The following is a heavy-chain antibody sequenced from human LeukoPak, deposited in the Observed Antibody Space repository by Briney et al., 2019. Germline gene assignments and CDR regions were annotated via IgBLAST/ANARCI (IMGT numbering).Heavy chain of an antibody. D-gene: IGHD3-9*01. CDR2: INPNSGGT. Sequence: ASVKVSCKASGYTFTGYYMHWVRQAPGQGLEWMGWINPNSGGTNYAQKFQGRVTITTDESTSTAYMELSSLRSEDTAVCYCARGTYYDILTGYSPYYYYYMDVWGKGTTVTVSS. CDR1: GYTFTGYY. V-gene: IGHV1-2*02. CDR3: ARGTYYDILTGYSPYYYYYMDV. J-gene: IGHJ6*03.